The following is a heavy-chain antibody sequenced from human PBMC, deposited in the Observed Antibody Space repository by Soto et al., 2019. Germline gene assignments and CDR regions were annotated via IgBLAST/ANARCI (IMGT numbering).Heavy chain of an antibody. Sequence: QVQLVQPGTEVKKPGASVRVSCKASCNTIVSYGISWVRQAPGQGLEWMGWISAPKGRTNSAQKLQHRITMTTDTSTSTAQMELRTLRSDDTAIYYCVRDERDTCGGGGCYYFDYWRQGTLVIVS. J-gene: IGHJ4*02. D-gene: IGHD2-15*01. CDR3: VRDERDTCGGGGCYYFDY. CDR2: ISAPKGRT. CDR1: CNTIVSYG. V-gene: IGHV1-18*01.